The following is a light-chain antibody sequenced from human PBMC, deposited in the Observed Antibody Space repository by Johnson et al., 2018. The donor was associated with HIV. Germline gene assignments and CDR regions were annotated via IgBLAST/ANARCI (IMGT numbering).Light chain of an antibody. V-gene: IGLV1-51*01. CDR1: SSNIGNNY. Sequence: QSVLTQSPSVSAAPGQKVTISCSGSSSNIGNNYVYWYQQLPGTAPKLLIYDNNKRPSGIPDRFSGSTSGTSATLGITGLQTGDEADYYCGTWDSSLSAGGVFGTGTKVTVL. CDR2: DNN. J-gene: IGLJ1*01. CDR3: GTWDSSLSAGGV.